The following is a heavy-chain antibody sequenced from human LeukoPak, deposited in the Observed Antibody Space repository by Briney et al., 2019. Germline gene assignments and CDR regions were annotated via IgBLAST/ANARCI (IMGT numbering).Heavy chain of an antibody. CDR1: GFMFRDAA. CDR3: ARDIELST. Sequence: GGSLRLSCAASGFMFRDAAMTWVRQAPGKGLEWGSLIASSGLNTYYADSVRGRFTISRDNSKNTLSLQMNSLRVEDTAIYYCARDIELSTWGLGTLVTVSS. J-gene: IGHJ3*01. D-gene: IGHD5-12*01. V-gene: IGHV3-23*01. CDR2: IASSGLNT.